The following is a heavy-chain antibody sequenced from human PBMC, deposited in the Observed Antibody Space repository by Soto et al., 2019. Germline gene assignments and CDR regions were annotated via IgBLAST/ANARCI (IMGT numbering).Heavy chain of an antibody. J-gene: IGHJ3*02. V-gene: IGHV1-46*03. CDR2: INPSGGST. CDR3: ASLGGQYCTNGVCYRDAFDI. Sequence: ASVKVSCKASGYTFTSYYMHWVRQAPGQGLEWMGIINPSGGSTSYAQKFQGRVTMTRDTSTSTVYMELSSLRSEDTAVYYCASLGGQYCTNGVCYRDAFDIWGQGTMVTVSS. CDR1: GYTFTSYY. D-gene: IGHD2-8*01.